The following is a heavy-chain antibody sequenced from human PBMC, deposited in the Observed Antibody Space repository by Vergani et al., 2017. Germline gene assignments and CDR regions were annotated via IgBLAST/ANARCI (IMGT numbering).Heavy chain of an antibody. CDR3: ARGAAPDYYYYYGMDV. D-gene: IGHD6-6*01. Sequence: QVQLVESGGGVVQPGRSLRLSCAASGFTFSSYGMHWVRQAPGKGLEWVSVIYSGGSTYYADSVKGRFTISRHNSKNTLYLQMNSLRAEDTAVYYCARGAAPDYYYYYGMDVWGQGP. CDR1: GFTFSSYG. V-gene: IGHV3-NL1*01. J-gene: IGHJ6*02. CDR2: IYSGGST.